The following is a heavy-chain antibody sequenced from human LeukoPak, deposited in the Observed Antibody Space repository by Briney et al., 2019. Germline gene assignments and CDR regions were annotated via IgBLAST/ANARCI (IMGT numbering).Heavy chain of an antibody. CDR1: GGSISSGGYY. Sequence: PSETLSLTCTVSGGSISSGGYYWSWIRQPPGKGLEWIGYIYHSGSTYNNPSLKSRVTISVDRSKNQFSPKLSSVTAADTAVYYSARGGYCSSTSCYISPLNWFDPWGQGTLVTVSS. J-gene: IGHJ5*02. V-gene: IGHV4-30-2*01. D-gene: IGHD2-2*01. CDR2: IYHSGST. CDR3: ARGGYCSSTSCYISPLNWFDP.